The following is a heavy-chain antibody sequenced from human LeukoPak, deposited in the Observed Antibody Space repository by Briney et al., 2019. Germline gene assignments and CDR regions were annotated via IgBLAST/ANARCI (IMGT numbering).Heavy chain of an antibody. Sequence: GASVKVSCRASGYTFSSYGMIWVRQAPGQGLERVGWINTNTGNPTYAQGFTGRFVISLDTSVSTAYLQISSLQAEDTAVYYCARSNNDGDYLGVGFDYWGQGTLVTVSS. CDR3: ARSNNDGDYLGVGFDY. D-gene: IGHD4-17*01. V-gene: IGHV7-4-1*02. CDR1: GYTFSSYG. J-gene: IGHJ4*02. CDR2: INTNTGNP.